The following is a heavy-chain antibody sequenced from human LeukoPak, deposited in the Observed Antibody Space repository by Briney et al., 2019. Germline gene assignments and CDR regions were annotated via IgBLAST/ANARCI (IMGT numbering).Heavy chain of an antibody. CDR3: ASSRVVAAYLFDY. Sequence: ASVKVSCKASGGTFSSYAISWVRQAPGQGLEWMGRIIPILGIANYAQKFQGRVTITADKSTSTAYMELSSLRSEDKAVYYCASSRVVAAYLFDYWGQGTLVTVSS. D-gene: IGHD2-15*01. J-gene: IGHJ4*02. V-gene: IGHV1-69*04. CDR1: GGTFSSYA. CDR2: IIPILGIA.